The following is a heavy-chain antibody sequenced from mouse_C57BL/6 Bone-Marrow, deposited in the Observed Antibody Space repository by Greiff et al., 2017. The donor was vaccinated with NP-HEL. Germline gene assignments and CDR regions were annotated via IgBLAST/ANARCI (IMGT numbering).Heavy chain of an antibody. CDR3: ARDTTVVADY. J-gene: IGHJ4*01. D-gene: IGHD1-1*01. V-gene: IGHV1-64*01. Sequence: QVQLQQPGAELVKPGASVKLSCKASGYTFTSYWMHWVKPRPGQGLEWIGMIHPNSGSTNYNENFKSKATLTVDKSSSTAYMQLSSLTAEDSAVYYCARDTTVVADYWGQGTSVTVSS. CDR2: IHPNSGST. CDR1: GYTFTSYW.